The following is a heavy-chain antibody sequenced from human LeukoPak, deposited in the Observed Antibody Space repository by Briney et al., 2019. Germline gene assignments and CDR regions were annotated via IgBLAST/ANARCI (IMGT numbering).Heavy chain of an antibody. CDR2: IYYSGST. V-gene: IGHV4-59*01. CDR1: GSSISSFY. D-gene: IGHD2-2*03. J-gene: IGHJ5*02. CDR3: ARGSWAPAMDSPPPDFDP. Sequence: SETLSLTCTVSGSSISSFYWSWIRQPPGQGLEWIGYIYYSGSTKYNPSLKSRVTISADTSKNQLSLRLSSVTAADTAVYYCARGSWAPAMDSPPPDFDPWGQGTLVTVSS.